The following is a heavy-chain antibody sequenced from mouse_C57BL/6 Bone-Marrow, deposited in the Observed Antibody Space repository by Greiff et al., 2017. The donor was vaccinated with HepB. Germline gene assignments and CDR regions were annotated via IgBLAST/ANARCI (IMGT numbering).Heavy chain of an antibody. J-gene: IGHJ2*01. CDR3: ARSDDGYSLFDY. Sequence: QVQLQPPGAELVKPGASVKLSCQASGYTFTSYWMHWVKQRPGRGLEWIGRISPNRGGTKYSEKFQSKATLTVDKPSSTAYMQRSSLTSEDSAVYYCARSDDGYSLFDYWGQGTTLTVSS. V-gene: IGHV1-72*01. D-gene: IGHD2-3*01. CDR2: ISPNRGGT. CDR1: GYTFTSYW.